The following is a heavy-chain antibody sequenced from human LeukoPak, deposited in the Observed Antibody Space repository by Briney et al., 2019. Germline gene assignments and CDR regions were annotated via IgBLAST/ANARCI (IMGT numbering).Heavy chain of an antibody. D-gene: IGHD4-11*01. CDR1: GGSISSYY. CDR3: ARQRTPYSSFDP. CDR2: IYYSGST. J-gene: IGHJ5*02. V-gene: IGHV4-59*08. Sequence: SETLSLTCTVSGGSISSYYWTWIRQPPGKGLEWIGYIYYSGSTNCNPSLKSRVTISVDTSKNQFSLKLSSVTAVDTPVYYCARQRTPYSSFDPWGQGTLVTVSS.